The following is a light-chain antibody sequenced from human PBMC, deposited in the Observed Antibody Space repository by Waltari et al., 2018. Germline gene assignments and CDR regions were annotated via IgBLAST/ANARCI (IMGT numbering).Light chain of an antibody. CDR3: QTWGTGIQV. V-gene: IGLV4-69*01. Sequence: QLVLTQSPSASASLGASVKLTCTLSSGHSSYAIAWHQQQPEKGLRYLMKLNDDGCISKGAGIPDLFSGSSSGAERSLPISSLQADDEADYYCQTWGTGIQVFGGGTKLTVL. CDR1: SGHSSYA. CDR2: LNDDGCI. J-gene: IGLJ3*02.